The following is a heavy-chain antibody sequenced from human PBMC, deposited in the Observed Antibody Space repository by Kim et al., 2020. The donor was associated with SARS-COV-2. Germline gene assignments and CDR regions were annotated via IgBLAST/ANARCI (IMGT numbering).Heavy chain of an antibody. CDR1: GGSISSGRYY. D-gene: IGHD3-16*01. J-gene: IGHJ5*02. CDR3: ARVLCQKQLEGGGWFDP. V-gene: IGHV4-31*03. Sequence: SETLSLTCTVSGGSISSGRYYWSWIRQHPGKGLEWIGYIYFSGRTYYNPSLKSRLTISVDTSKNQFSLKLSSVTAADTALYYCARVLCQKQLEGGGWFDPWGQGTLVTVSS. CDR2: IYFSGRT.